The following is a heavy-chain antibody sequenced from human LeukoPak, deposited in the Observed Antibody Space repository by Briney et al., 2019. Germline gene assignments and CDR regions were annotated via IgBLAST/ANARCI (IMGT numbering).Heavy chain of an antibody. CDR3: ARDRGYDILTGSDY. J-gene: IGHJ4*02. V-gene: IGHV1-18*01. CDR2: ISAYNGNT. D-gene: IGHD3-9*01. CDR1: GYTLTSYG. Sequence: ASVKVSCKASGYTLTSYGISWVRQAPGQGLEWMGWISAYNGNTNYAQKLQGRVTMTTDTSTSTAYMELRSLRSDDTAVYYCARDRGYDILTGSDYWGQGTLVTVSS.